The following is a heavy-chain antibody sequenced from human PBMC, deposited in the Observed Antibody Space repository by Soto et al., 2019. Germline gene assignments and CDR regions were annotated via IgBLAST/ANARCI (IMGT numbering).Heavy chain of an antibody. J-gene: IGHJ6*02. CDR2: IDPSDSYT. CDR1: GYSFTSYW. Sequence: PGESLKISCKGSGYSFTSYWISWVRQMPGKGLEWMGRIDPSDSYTNYSPSFQGHVTISADKSISTAYLQWSSLKASDTAMYYCASDISLAAAGTDYYYYYGMDVWGQGTTVTVSS. D-gene: IGHD6-13*01. CDR3: ASDISLAAAGTDYYYYYGMDV. V-gene: IGHV5-10-1*01.